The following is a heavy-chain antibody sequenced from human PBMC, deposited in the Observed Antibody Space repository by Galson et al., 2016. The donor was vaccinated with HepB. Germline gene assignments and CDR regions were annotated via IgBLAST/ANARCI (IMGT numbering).Heavy chain of an antibody. CDR2: IGWDDDK. D-gene: IGHD2-8*01. J-gene: IGHJ6*03. Sequence: PALVKPTQTLTLTCTFSGFSLTTSGMCVSWIRQPPGKALEWLALIGWDDDKYFSTSLRTRLTISKDTSKNQVVLTMTNMDPVDTATYYCARVTKGRHYYYYMDVWGKGTTVTVSS. CDR1: GFSLTTSGMC. V-gene: IGHV2-70*01. CDR3: ARVTKGRHYYYYMDV.